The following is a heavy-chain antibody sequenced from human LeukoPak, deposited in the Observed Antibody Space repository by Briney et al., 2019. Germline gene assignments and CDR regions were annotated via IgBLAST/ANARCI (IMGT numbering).Heavy chain of an antibody. CDR2: ISSSSSYI. V-gene: IGHV3-21*01. Sequence: GGSLRLSCAASGFTFSSYEMNWVRQAPGKGLEWVSSISSSSSYIYYADSVKGRFTISRDNAKNSLYLQMNSLRAEDTAVYYCARDSRVGATTPFDYWGQGTLVTVSS. J-gene: IGHJ4*02. D-gene: IGHD1-26*01. CDR3: ARDSRVGATTPFDY. CDR1: GFTFSSYE.